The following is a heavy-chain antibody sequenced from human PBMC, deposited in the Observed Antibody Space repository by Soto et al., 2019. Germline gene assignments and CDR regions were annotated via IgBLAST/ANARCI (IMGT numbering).Heavy chain of an antibody. CDR1: GFTFSSYG. Sequence: QTVGSLRLSCAASGFTFSSYGMSWVRQAPGEGLEWVSGISGSGGSTYYADSVKGRFTISRDNSKNTLYLQMYSLRAEDTAVYYCAKTGPGSSYGYYFDSWGQGTLVTVSS. D-gene: IGHD5-18*01. CDR3: AKTGPGSSYGYYFDS. CDR2: ISGSGGST. V-gene: IGHV3-23*01. J-gene: IGHJ4*02.